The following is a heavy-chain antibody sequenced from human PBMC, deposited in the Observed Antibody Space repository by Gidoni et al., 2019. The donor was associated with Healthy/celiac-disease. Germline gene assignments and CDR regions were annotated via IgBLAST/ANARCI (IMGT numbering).Heavy chain of an antibody. V-gene: IGHV1-3*01. D-gene: IGHD3-22*01. J-gene: IGHJ4*02. Sequence: QVQLVQSGAEVKKPGASVKVSCKASGYTFTSYAMHWVRQAPGQRLEWMGWINAGNGNTKYSQKFQGRVTITRDTSASTAYMELSSLRSEDTAVYYCAREDVRYDSSGLIDYWDQGTLVTVSS. CDR1: GYTFTSYA. CDR2: INAGNGNT. CDR3: AREDVRYDSSGLIDY.